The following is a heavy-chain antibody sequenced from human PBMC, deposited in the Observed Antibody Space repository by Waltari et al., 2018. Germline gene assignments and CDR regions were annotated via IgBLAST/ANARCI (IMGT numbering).Heavy chain of an antibody. CDR3: GVTPRRSSFDF. D-gene: IGHD2-15*01. Sequence: EVQLVESGGGLVQPGGSLRLSCAASGFTFSSFWMSWVRQAPGKGLEWVANIKTDGSETYYVDSVKGRFTISRDNAKNSLYLQLNSLRAEDTVVYYCGVTPRRSSFDFWGQGTMVIVSS. CDR2: IKTDGSET. J-gene: IGHJ3*01. CDR1: GFTFSSFW. V-gene: IGHV3-7*01.